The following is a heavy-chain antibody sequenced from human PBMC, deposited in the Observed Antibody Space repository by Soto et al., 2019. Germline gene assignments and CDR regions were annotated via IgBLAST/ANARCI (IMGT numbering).Heavy chain of an antibody. D-gene: IGHD6-19*01. V-gene: IGHV3-23*01. Sequence: GGSLRLSCAASGFTFSSYAMSWVRQAPGKGLEWVSAISGSGGSTYYADSVKGRFTISRDNSKNTLYLQMNSLRAEDTAVYYCAKDPGYSSGIGRDDAFDIWGQGTMVTVSS. J-gene: IGHJ3*02. CDR2: ISGSGGST. CDR1: GFTFSSYA. CDR3: AKDPGYSSGIGRDDAFDI.